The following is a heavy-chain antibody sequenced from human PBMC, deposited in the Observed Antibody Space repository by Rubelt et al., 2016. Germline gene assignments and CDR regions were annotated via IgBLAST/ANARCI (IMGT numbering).Heavy chain of an antibody. V-gene: IGHV3-9*01. D-gene: IGHD3-10*01. CDR2: ISWNSGSI. Sequence: APGKGLEWVSGISWNSGSIGYADSVKGRFTISRDNAKNSLYLQMNSLRAEDTALYYCATGGGCPTDGGGYWGQGTLVTVSS. J-gene: IGHJ4*02. CDR3: ATGGGCPTDGGGY.